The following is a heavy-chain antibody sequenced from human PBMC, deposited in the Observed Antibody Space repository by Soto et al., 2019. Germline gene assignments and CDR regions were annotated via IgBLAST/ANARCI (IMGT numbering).Heavy chain of an antibody. D-gene: IGHD5-12*01. Sequence: QVQLVESGGGVVQPGASLTLSCAASGFRFSGFGMHWVRQAPGKGLEWVAVISFDASEKFYVDSVKGRFSISRDDFHSKVFLQMNSLRREDTGVYYCARDLGGYVHLWDKSNYWGQGTLVNVS. CDR1: GFRFSGFG. J-gene: IGHJ1*01. V-gene: IGHV3-30*04. CDR2: ISFDASEK. CDR3: ARDLGGYVHLWDKSNY.